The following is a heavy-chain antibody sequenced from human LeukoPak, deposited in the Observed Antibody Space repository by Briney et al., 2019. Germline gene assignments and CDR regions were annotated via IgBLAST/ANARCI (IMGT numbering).Heavy chain of an antibody. D-gene: IGHD5-18*01. V-gene: IGHV1-46*01. J-gene: IGHJ4*02. Sequence: ASVKVSCKASGYTFTGYYMHWVRQAPGQGLEWMGIINPSGGSTSYAQKFQGRVTMTRDTSTSTVYMELSSLRSEDTAVYYCARGLRGYNYGSTPDYWGQGTLVTVSS. CDR2: INPSGGST. CDR3: ARGLRGYNYGSTPDY. CDR1: GYTFTGYY.